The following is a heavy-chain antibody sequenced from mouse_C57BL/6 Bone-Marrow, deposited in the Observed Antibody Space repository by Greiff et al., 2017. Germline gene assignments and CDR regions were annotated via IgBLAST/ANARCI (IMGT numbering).Heavy chain of an antibody. CDR1: GYTFTSYW. CDR3: ARRYYYGRSYYAMDY. Sequence: QVQLQQPGAELVKPGASVKLSCKASGYTFTSYWMHWVKQRPGQGLEWIGMIHPNSGSTNYNEKFKSKATLTVDKSSSTAYMQLSSLTSEDSAVYDCARRYYYGRSYYAMDYWGQGTSVTVSS. CDR2: IHPNSGST. V-gene: IGHV1-64*01. J-gene: IGHJ4*01. D-gene: IGHD1-1*01.